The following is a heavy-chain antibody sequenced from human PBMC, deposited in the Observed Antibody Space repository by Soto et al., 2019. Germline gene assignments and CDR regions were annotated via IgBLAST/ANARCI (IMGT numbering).Heavy chain of an antibody. CDR2: ISSSGSTI. J-gene: IGHJ6*02. CDR3: ASCGYSYGGWYYGMDV. D-gene: IGHD5-18*01. V-gene: IGHV3-11*01. Sequence: GGSLRLSCAASGFTFSDYYMSWIRQAPGKGLEWVSYISSSGSTIYYADSVKGRFTISRDNAKNSLYLQMNSLRAEDTVVYYCASCGYSYGGWYYGMDVWGQGTTVTVSS. CDR1: GFTFSDYY.